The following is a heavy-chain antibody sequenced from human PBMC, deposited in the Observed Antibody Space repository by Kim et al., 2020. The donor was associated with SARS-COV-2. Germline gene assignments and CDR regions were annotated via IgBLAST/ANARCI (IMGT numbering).Heavy chain of an antibody. J-gene: IGHJ3*02. D-gene: IGHD5-12*01. V-gene: IGHV3-30*01. CDR3: ARVEMATRGAFDI. Sequence: YADSVKGRFTISRDNSKNTLYLQMNSLRAEDTAVYYCARVEMATRGAFDIWGQGTMVTVSS.